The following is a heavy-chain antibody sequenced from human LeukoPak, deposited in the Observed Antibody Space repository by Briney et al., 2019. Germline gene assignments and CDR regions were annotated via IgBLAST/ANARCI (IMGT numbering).Heavy chain of an antibody. D-gene: IGHD2-2*02. CDR3: ARDTRQVVVVPAAINGGYYYYYGMDV. J-gene: IGHJ6*02. Sequence: SETLSLTCTVSGGSISSYYWSWIRQPPGKGLEWIGYIYYSGGTNYNPSLKSRVTISVDTSNNQFSLKLSSVTAADTAVYYCARDTRQVVVVPAAINGGYYYYYGMDVWGQGTTVTVSS. V-gene: IGHV4-59*01. CDR1: GGSISSYY. CDR2: IYYSGGT.